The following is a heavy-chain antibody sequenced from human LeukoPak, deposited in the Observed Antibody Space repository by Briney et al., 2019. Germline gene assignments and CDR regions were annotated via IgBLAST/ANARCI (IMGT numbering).Heavy chain of an antibody. D-gene: IGHD2-2*01. J-gene: IGHJ6*02. V-gene: IGHV3-23*01. CDR1: GFTFSSYG. CDR2: INSNSGIT. Sequence: QSGGSLRLSCVASGFTFSSYGMSWVRQGPGQGLEWVSGINSNSGITFYSDSVKGRFIISRDNANNTLFLQMNSLRVEDTALYYCAKVGLLPGERGGMDVWGQGTTVTVSS. CDR3: AKVGLLPGERGGMDV.